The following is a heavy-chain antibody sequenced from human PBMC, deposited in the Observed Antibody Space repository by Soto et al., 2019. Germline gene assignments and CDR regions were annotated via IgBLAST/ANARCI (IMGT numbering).Heavy chain of an antibody. CDR2: INYSGST. CDR3: ARGSFVTHYYYYHMDV. CDR1: GGSFSGYY. D-gene: IGHD2-21*02. V-gene: IGHV4-34*01. J-gene: IGHJ6*03. Sequence: PSETLSLTCAVYGGSFSGYYWSWIRQPPGRELEWIGEINYSGSTNYNPSLKSRITISVDTSNNQFSLNLSSVTAADTAVYYCARGSFVTHYYYYHMDVWGKGTTVT.